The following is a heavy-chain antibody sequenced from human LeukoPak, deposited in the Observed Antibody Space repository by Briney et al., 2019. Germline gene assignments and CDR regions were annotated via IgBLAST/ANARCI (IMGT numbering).Heavy chain of an antibody. CDR1: GYTFTSYY. J-gene: IGHJ4*02. CDR2: INPSGGST. CDR3: ARSQQNYYDSSGYPDY. D-gene: IGHD3-22*01. V-gene: IGHV1-46*01. Sequence: ASVKVSFTASGYTFTSYYMHWVRQAPGQGLEWMGIINPSGGSTSYAQKFQGRVTMTRDTSTSTVYMELSSLRSEDTAVYYCARSQQNYYDSSGYPDYWGQGTLVTVSS.